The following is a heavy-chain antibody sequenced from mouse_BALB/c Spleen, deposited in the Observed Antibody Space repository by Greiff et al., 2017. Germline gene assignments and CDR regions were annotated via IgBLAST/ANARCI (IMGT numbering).Heavy chain of an antibody. Sequence: EVQLQQSGPELVKPGASVKMSCKASGYTFTSYVMHWVKQKPGQGLEWIGYINPYNDGTKYNEKFKGKATLTSDKSSSTAYMELSSLTSEDSAVYYCARGDGSRSYYYAMDYWGQGTSVTVSS. CDR2: INPYNDGT. CDR1: GYTFTSYV. V-gene: IGHV1-14*01. J-gene: IGHJ4*01. D-gene: IGHD1-1*01. CDR3: ARGDGSRSYYYAMDY.